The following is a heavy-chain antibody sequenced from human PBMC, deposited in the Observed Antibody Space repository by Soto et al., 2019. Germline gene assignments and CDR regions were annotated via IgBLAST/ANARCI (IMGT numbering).Heavy chain of an antibody. CDR2: IKPDGSER. D-gene: IGHD1-20*01. J-gene: IGHJ4*02. V-gene: IGHV3-7*04. CDR3: APDLNWKQY. CDR1: GFTFGTYW. Sequence: EVQLVESGGGLVQPGGSLRLSCAASGFTFGTYWMTWVRQAPGKGLECVGNIKPDGSERYYVDSVKGRFTISRDNAKNSLYLHMNSLSAEDTAVYYCAPDLNWKQYWGQGTLLTVSS.